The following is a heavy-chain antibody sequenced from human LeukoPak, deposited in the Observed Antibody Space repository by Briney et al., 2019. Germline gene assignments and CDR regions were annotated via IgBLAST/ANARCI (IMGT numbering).Heavy chain of an antibody. J-gene: IGHJ2*01. CDR1: GYTFTSYG. CDR3: ARTRHYYDSRYFDL. D-gene: IGHD3-22*01. Sequence: ASVKVSCRASGYTFTSYGISWVRQAPGQGLEWMGWISAYNGNTNYAQKLQGRVTMTTDTSTSTAYMELRSLRSDDTAVYYCARTRHYYDSRYFDLWGRGTLVTVSS. CDR2: ISAYNGNT. V-gene: IGHV1-18*01.